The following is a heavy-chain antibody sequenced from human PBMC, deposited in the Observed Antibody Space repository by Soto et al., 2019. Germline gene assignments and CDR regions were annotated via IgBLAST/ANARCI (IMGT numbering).Heavy chain of an antibody. Sequence: GASVKVSCKASGGTFSSYAISWVRQAPGQGLEWMGGIIPIFGTANYAQKFQGRVTMTTDTSTSTAYMELRSLRSDDTAVYYCARGTIPLGDQIWFGDPLLNDWFDPWGQGTLVTVSS. CDR2: IIPIFGTA. D-gene: IGHD3-10*01. CDR3: ARGTIPLGDQIWFGDPLLNDWFDP. V-gene: IGHV1-69*05. J-gene: IGHJ5*02. CDR1: GGTFSSYA.